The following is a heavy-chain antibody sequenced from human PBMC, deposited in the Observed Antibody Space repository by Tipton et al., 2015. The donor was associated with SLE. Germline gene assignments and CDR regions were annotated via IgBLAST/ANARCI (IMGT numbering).Heavy chain of an antibody. Sequence: SLRLSCAASGFTFSSYGMHWVRQAPGKGLEWVSSISSSSSYIYYADSVKGRFTISRDNAKNSLYLQMNSLRAEDTAVYYCARDKEVAALDYWGQGTLVTVSS. J-gene: IGHJ4*02. CDR3: ARDKEVAALDY. CDR2: ISSSSSYI. V-gene: IGHV3-21*01. D-gene: IGHD6-6*01. CDR1: GFTFSSYG.